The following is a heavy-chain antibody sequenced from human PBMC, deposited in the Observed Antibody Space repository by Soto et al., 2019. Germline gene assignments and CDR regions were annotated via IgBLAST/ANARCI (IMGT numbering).Heavy chain of an antibody. CDR1: GYTFTSYA. CDR2: INAGNGNT. Sequence: QVQLVQSGAEVKKPGASVKVSCKASGYTFTSYAMHWVRQAPGQRLEWMGWINAGNGNTKYSQKFQGRVTITRATSASTAYMELSSLRSDDTAVYYCARGPGGPDGPGDYWGQGTLVTVSS. V-gene: IGHV1-3*01. CDR3: ARGPGGPDGPGDY. J-gene: IGHJ4*02. D-gene: IGHD2-15*01.